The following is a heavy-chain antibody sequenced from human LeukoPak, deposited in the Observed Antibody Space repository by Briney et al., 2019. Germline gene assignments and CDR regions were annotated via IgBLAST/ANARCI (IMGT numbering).Heavy chain of an antibody. V-gene: IGHV3-11*01. Sequence: GGSLRLSCAASGFTFSDFHMSWIRQAPGKGLEWVSYISTSGSTIHYADSVKGRFTISRDNAKNSLYLQMNSLRAEDTAVYYCARDPRWLQLYYFDYWGQGTLVTVSS. J-gene: IGHJ4*02. CDR2: ISTSGSTI. CDR3: ARDPRWLQLYYFDY. CDR1: GFTFSDFH. D-gene: IGHD5-24*01.